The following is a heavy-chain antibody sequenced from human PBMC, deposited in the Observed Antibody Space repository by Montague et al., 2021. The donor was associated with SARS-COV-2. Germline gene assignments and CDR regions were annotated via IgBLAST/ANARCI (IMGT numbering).Heavy chain of an antibody. CDR3: ARHPLGYCSSTSCYVG. Sequence: YNPSLKSRVTISVDTSKNQFSPKLSSVTAADMAVYYCARHPLGYCSSTSCYVGWGQGTMVTVSS. J-gene: IGHJ4*02. D-gene: IGHD2-2*01. V-gene: IGHV4-39*01.